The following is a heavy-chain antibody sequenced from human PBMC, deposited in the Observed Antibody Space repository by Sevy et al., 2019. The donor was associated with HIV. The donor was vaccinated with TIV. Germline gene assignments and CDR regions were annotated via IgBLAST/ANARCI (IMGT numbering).Heavy chain of an antibody. J-gene: IGHJ4*02. CDR1: GFTLSNYW. CDR3: ARSSYYYDNGYYYPFAI. V-gene: IGHV3-7*01. D-gene: IGHD3-22*01. CDR2: INQDGHEK. Sequence: GGSLRLSCVASGFTLSNYWMTWVRQAPGKGLEWVANINQDGHEKYSVDSVKGRFTISRDGATLFLQMNSLRAEDTAAYYCARSSYYYDNGYYYPFAIWGRGTLVTVSS.